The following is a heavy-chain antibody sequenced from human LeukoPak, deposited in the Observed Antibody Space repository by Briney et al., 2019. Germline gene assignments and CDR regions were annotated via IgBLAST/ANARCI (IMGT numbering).Heavy chain of an antibody. CDR3: ARGADGVSSNSRGWFDP. CDR2: ISTSSSYI. CDR1: GFTFSSYW. V-gene: IGHV3-21*01. J-gene: IGHJ5*02. D-gene: IGHD2-15*01. Sequence: GGSLRLSCAASGFTFSSYWMHWVRRAPGKGLEWVSSISTSSSYIYYADSVRGRFTISRDNAKNSLYLQMNSLRAEDTAVYSCARGADGVSSNSRGWFDPWGQGTLVTVSS.